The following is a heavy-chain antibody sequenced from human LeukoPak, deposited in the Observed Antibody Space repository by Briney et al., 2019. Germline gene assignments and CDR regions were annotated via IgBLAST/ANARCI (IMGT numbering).Heavy chain of an antibody. V-gene: IGHV3-7*03. CDR3: ATTRGFDY. J-gene: IGHJ4*02. D-gene: IGHD1-1*01. CDR1: GFRFSNYW. CDR2: IKQDGSEK. Sequence: PGWSLRLSCAASGFRFSNYWMSWVRHAPGKGLEWVANIKQDGSEKYYVDSGKGRFTISRDNAENSLYLQMNSLRAEDTAVYYCATTRGFDYWGQGTLVTVSS.